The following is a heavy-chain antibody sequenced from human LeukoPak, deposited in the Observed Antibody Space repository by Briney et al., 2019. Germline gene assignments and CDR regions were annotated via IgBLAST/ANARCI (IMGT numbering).Heavy chain of an antibody. CDR1: GGSISSYY. J-gene: IGHJ6*02. V-gene: IGHV4-59*01. D-gene: IGHD3-10*01. CDR2: IYYSGST. Sequence: SETLSLTCTVSGGSISSYYWSWIRQPPGKGLEWIGYIYYSGSTNYNPSLQSRVTISVDTSKNQFSLKLSSVTAADTAVYYCARDSLAPITDDYYYGMDVWAKGPRSPSP. CDR3: ARDSLAPITDDYYYGMDV.